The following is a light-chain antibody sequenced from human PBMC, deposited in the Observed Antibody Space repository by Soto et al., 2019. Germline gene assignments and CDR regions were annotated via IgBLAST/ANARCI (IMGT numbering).Light chain of an antibody. V-gene: IGLV1-51*01. J-gene: IGLJ3*02. Sequence: QSVLTQPPSVSAAPGQKVTISCSGSSFNIGNNYVSWFQQLPGAAPKLLIYHNDKRPSGIPDRFSGSKSGTSATLGITGLQTGDEANYYCGTWDSSMRDAGWVFGGGTQLTVL. CDR1: SFNIGNNY. CDR2: HND. CDR3: GTWDSSMRDAGWV.